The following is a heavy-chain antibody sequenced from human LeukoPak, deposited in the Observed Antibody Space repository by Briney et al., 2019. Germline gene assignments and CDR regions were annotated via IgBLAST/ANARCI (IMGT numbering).Heavy chain of an antibody. CDR1: GYTFTGYY. CDR3: ASRGVVAATRVFDY. J-gene: IGHJ4*02. Sequence: ASVKVSCKASGYTFTGYYMHWVRQAPGQGLEWMGWINPNSGGTNYAQKFQGRATMTRGTSISTAYMELSRLRSDDTAVYYCASRGVVAATRVFDYWGQGTLVTVSS. D-gene: IGHD2-15*01. CDR2: INPNSGGT. V-gene: IGHV1-2*02.